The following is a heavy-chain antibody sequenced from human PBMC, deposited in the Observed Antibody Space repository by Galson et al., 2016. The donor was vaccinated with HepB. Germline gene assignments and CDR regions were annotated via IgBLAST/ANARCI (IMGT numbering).Heavy chain of an antibody. CDR3: ARVGYCISPNCYGLDF. J-gene: IGHJ4*02. V-gene: IGHV3-72*01. CDR2: ARNKAHSHTT. CDR1: GFTFSDAY. D-gene: IGHD2-2*01. Sequence: SLRLSCAASGFTFSDAYMDWVRQAPGKGLEWVGRARNKAHSHTTEYAASVKGRFTISRDDSKSSLYLQMNSLKTEDTAVYYCARVGYCISPNCYGLDFWGQGTLVTVSS.